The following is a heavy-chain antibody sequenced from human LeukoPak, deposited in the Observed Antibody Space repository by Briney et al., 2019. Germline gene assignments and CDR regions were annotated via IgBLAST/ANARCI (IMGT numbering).Heavy chain of an antibody. CDR1: GFPFSTYW. Sequence: PGGSLRLSCAASGFPFSTYWMHWVRQAPGEGLVWVSRINTDGTTTTNAESVKGRFTISRDNAKNSLFLQMNNLKAEDTAVYYCARVGLLWSNWFDPWGQGNLVTVSS. CDR2: INTDGTTT. CDR3: ARVGLLWSNWFDP. D-gene: IGHD5-18*01. J-gene: IGHJ5*02. V-gene: IGHV3-74*01.